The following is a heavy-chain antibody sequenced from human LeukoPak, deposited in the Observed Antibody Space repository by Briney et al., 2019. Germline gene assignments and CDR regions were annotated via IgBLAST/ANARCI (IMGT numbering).Heavy chain of an antibody. CDR1: GVTFSSYG. J-gene: IGHJ4*02. CDR2: IWYDGSNK. V-gene: IGHV3-33*01. Sequence: PGRSLRLSCAASGVTFSSYGMHWVRQAPGKGLEWVAVIWYDGSNKYYADSVKGRFTISRDNSKNTLYLQMNSLRAEDTAVYYCARAVAVETSFDYWGQGTLFTVSS. D-gene: IGHD6-19*01. CDR3: ARAVAVETSFDY.